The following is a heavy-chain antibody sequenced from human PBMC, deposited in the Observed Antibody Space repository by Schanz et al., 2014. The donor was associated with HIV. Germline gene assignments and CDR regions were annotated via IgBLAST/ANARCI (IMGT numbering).Heavy chain of an antibody. CDR2: MKYDGSQK. CDR3: ARKNSFDI. J-gene: IGHJ3*02. CDR1: GFTFSSYG. Sequence: QVHLLESGGGVVQPGRSLRLSCAASGFTFSSYGMHWVRQAQGKGLEWVANMKYDGSQKFYADSVKGRFTISRDNTKKSLYLQMNTLRANDTAVYYCARKNSFDIWGQGTRVTVSS. V-gene: IGHV3-33*01.